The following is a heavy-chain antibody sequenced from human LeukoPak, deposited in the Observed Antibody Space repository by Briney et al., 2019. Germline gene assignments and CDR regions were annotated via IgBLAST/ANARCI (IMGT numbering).Heavy chain of an antibody. V-gene: IGHV1-2*04. CDR3: ARGVTGYYDSSGYQAFDY. J-gene: IGHJ4*02. CDR1: GYTFTGYY. D-gene: IGHD3-22*01. Sequence: GASVKVSYKASGYTFTGYYMHWVRQAPGQGLEWMGWINPNSGGTNYAQKFQGWVTMTRDTSISTAYMELSRLRSDDTAVYYCARGVTGYYDSSGYQAFDYWGQGTLVTVSS. CDR2: INPNSGGT.